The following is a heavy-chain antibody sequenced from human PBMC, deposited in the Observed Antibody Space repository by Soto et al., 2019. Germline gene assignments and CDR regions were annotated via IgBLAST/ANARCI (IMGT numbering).Heavy chain of an antibody. Sequence: GGSMRLSCAASGFTFSDYYMSWLRPAPGKGLEWVSYISSSSSSYTNYADSVKGRFTISRDNAKNSLYLQMHSLKAEDTAVYYCAGVGGLTQTVDNCLDPWGQGTLVTVSS. D-gene: IGHD2-15*01. CDR3: AGVGGLTQTVDNCLDP. J-gene: IGHJ5*02. CDR1: GFTFSDYY. CDR2: ISSSSSSYT. V-gene: IGHV3-11*06.